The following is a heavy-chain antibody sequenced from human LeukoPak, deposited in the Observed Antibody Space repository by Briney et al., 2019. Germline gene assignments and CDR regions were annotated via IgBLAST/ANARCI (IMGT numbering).Heavy chain of an antibody. J-gene: IGHJ4*02. CDR3: ARGGGYSSGWYFDY. CDR2: ISGSGGST. Sequence: GGSLRLSCAASGFTFSSYAMSWVRQAPGKGLEWVSAISGSGGSTYYADSVKGRFTISRDNSKNTLYLQMNSLRAEDTAVYYCARGGGYSSGWYFDYWGQGTLVTVSS. V-gene: IGHV3-23*01. D-gene: IGHD6-19*01. CDR1: GFTFSSYA.